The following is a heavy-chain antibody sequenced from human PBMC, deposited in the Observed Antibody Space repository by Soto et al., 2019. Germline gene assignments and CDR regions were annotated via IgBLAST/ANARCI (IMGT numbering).Heavy chain of an antibody. CDR1: GYTFTGYY. CDR2: INPNSGGT. CDR3: ARGRITGTTQGGWYYYMDV. J-gene: IGHJ6*03. Sequence: ASVKVSCKASGYTFTGYYMHWVRQAPGQGLEWMGWINPNSGGTNYAQKFQGWVTMTRDTSISTAYMELSGLRSDDTAVYYCARGRITGTTQGGWYYYMDVWGKGTTVTVSS. V-gene: IGHV1-2*04. D-gene: IGHD1-7*01.